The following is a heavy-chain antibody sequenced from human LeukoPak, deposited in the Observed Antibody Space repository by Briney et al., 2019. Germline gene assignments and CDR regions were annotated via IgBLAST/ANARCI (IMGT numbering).Heavy chain of an antibody. D-gene: IGHD4-23*01. V-gene: IGHV3-23*01. J-gene: IGHJ3*02. CDR1: GFPFDYYA. CDR3: ARGLSAGNDALDI. CDR2: TGASGHST. Sequence: PGGSLRLSCAASGFPFDYYAMNWVRQAPGKGLEWVSATGASGHSTYYADSVKGRFTISRDNPKTTLYLQMNSLRAEDTAVYYCARGLSAGNDALDIWGQGTMVTVSS.